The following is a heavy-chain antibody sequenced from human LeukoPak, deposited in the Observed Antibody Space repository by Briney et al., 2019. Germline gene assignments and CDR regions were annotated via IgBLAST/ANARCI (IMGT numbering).Heavy chain of an antibody. J-gene: IGHJ4*02. V-gene: IGHV1-18*01. CDR3: ARGYDYGGTNYFDY. Sequence: GSVKVSCKASGYTFTSYGISWVRQAPGQGLEWMGWISAYNGNTNYAQKFQGRVTITADESTSTAYMELSSLRSEDTAVYYCARGYDYGGTNYFDYWGQGTLVTVSS. D-gene: IGHD4-23*01. CDR1: GYTFTSYG. CDR2: ISAYNGNT.